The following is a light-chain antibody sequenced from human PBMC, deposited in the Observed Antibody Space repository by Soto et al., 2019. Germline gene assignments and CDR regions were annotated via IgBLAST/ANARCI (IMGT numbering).Light chain of an antibody. Sequence: NVLAQSPGTLSLSPGERATLSSRASQSVSSNYLAWYQQKPGQAPRLLIFGASSRATGIPDRFSGSGSGTDFSLTISRLEPEDFAVYCCQQYGNSLWTFGQGTKVDIK. CDR3: QQYGNSLWT. V-gene: IGKV3-20*01. CDR1: QSVSSNY. J-gene: IGKJ1*01. CDR2: GAS.